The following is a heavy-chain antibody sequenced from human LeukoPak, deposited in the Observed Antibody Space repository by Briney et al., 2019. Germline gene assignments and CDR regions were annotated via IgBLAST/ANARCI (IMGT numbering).Heavy chain of an antibody. CDR1: GFTFSSYE. Sequence: TGGSLRLSCAASGFTFSSYEMNWVRQAPGKGLECVSYISSSGDSIYYADSVKGRFTISRDNAKKSLYLQMNSLRDEDTGVYYCARDRYGDENYWGQGTLVTVSS. D-gene: IGHD4-17*01. CDR3: ARDRYGDENY. J-gene: IGHJ4*02. CDR2: ISSSGDSI. V-gene: IGHV3-48*03.